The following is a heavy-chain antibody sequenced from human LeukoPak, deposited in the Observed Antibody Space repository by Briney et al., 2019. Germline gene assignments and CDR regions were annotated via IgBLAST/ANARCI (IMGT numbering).Heavy chain of an antibody. CDR1: GYTFTSYG. CDR3: ARGTQGLPYGDYCFDY. CDR2: ISAYNGNT. Sequence: ASVKVSCKASGYTFTSYGISWVRQAPGQGLEWMGWISAYNGNTNYAQKLQGRVTMTTDTSTSTAYMELRSLRSDDTAVYYCARGTQGLPYGDYCFDYWGQGTLVTVSS. J-gene: IGHJ4*02. D-gene: IGHD4-17*01. V-gene: IGHV1-18*01.